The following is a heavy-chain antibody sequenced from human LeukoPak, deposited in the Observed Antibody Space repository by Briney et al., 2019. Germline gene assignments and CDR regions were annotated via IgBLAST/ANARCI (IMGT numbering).Heavy chain of an antibody. CDR3: ARAQTRAFDI. V-gene: IGHV3-53*01. J-gene: IGHJ3*02. Sequence: QSGGSLRLSCAASGFTVSSIHMSWVPQAPGKGLEWVSVIFSGGSTYYTDSVKGRFTISRDNSKNTLYLQMNSLRAEDTAIYYCARAQTRAFDIWGQGTMVTVSS. CDR1: GFTVSSIH. CDR2: IFSGGST.